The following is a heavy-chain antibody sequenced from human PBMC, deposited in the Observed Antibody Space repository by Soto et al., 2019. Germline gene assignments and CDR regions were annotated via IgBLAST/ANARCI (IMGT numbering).Heavy chain of an antibody. D-gene: IGHD1-1*01. CDR2: IHSGDST. J-gene: IGHJ6*02. CDR3: ARVGHTGTTWRRYGMDV. V-gene: IGHV3-53*01. Sequence: EVQLVESGGGLIQPGGSRRLSCAASGFSVSHNYMSWVRQAPGKGLEWVSVIHSGDSTDYADSVKGRFTISRDNSKNTLYLQRKSLRAEDTAVYYCARVGHTGTTWRRYGMDVWGQGTTVTVSS. CDR1: GFSVSHNY.